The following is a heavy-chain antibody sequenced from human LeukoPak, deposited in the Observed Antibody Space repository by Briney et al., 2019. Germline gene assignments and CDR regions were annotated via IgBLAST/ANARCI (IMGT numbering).Heavy chain of an antibody. D-gene: IGHD2-2*01. Sequence: PSQTLSLTCTVSGGSISSGDYYWSWIRQPPGKGLEWIGYIYYSGSIYYNPSLKSRVTISVDASKNQFSLKLSSVTAADTAVYYCASEGYCSSTSCPLDYWGQGTLVTVSS. CDR1: GGSISSGDYY. CDR3: ASEGYCSSTSCPLDY. CDR2: IYYSGSI. V-gene: IGHV4-30-4*01. J-gene: IGHJ4*02.